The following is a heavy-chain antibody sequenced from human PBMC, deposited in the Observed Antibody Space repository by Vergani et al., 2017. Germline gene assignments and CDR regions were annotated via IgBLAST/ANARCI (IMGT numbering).Heavy chain of an antibody. Sequence: QVQLQESGPGLVKPSETLSLTCAVSGFSIDNGYYWDWIRQPPGKGLEWIGSIYYSGSTYYNPSLKSRVTIFVDTSKNQFSLKLSSVTAADTAVYYCARHLAYCGGDCYPYYYGMDVWGQGTTVTVSS. CDR1: GFSIDNGYY. J-gene: IGHJ6*02. D-gene: IGHD2-21*02. CDR2: IYYSGST. CDR3: ARHLAYCGGDCYPYYYGMDV. V-gene: IGHV4-38-2*01.